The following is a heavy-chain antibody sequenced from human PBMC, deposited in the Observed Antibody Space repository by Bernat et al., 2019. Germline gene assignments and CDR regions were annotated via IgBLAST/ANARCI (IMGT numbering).Heavy chain of an antibody. V-gene: IGHV3-30*18. J-gene: IGHJ4*02. CDR3: AKDREDTAMVSPDY. D-gene: IGHD5-18*01. CDR2: ISYDGSNK. Sequence: QVQLVESGGGVVQPGRSLRLSCAASGFTFSSYGMHWVRQAPGKGLEWGAVISYDGSNKYYADSVKGRFTISRDNSKNTLYLQMNSLRAEDTAVYYCAKDREDTAMVSPDYWGQGTLVTVSS. CDR1: GFTFSSYG.